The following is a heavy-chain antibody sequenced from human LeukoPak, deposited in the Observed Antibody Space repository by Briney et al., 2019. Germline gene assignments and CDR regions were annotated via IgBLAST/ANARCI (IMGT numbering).Heavy chain of an antibody. J-gene: IGHJ6*02. Sequence: GGSLRLSCAASGFTFDAYAMHWVRQAPGKGLEWVSGISWNSGSIGYADSVKGRFTISRDNAKNSLYLQMNSLRAEDTALYYCAKDIGYYGSGKNGMDVWGQGTTVTVSS. CDR3: AKDIGYYGSGKNGMDV. CDR1: GFTFDAYA. V-gene: IGHV3-9*01. CDR2: ISWNSGSI. D-gene: IGHD3-10*01.